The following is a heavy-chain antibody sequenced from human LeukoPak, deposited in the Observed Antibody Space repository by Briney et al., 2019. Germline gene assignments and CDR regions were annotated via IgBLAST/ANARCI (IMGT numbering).Heavy chain of an antibody. CDR3: ARNVFRYFDRFDS. J-gene: IGHJ4*02. Sequence: GGSLRLSCEASGFNFSSYSMNWVRQAPGKGLEWVSCISSSSTYIYYADSVKGRFTISRDNAKSSLYLQMNSLRAEDTALYFCARNVFRYFDRFDSWGLGTLVTVSS. V-gene: IGHV3-21*06. D-gene: IGHD3-9*01. CDR2: ISSSSTYI. CDR1: GFNFSSYS.